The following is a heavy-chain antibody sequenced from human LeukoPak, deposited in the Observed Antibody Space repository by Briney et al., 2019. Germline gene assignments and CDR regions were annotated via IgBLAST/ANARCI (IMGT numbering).Heavy chain of an antibody. CDR1: GFTFSSSW. CDR3: AKGGKWDVTPFDY. V-gene: IGHV3-74*01. CDR2: IKTDGSTT. J-gene: IGHJ4*02. Sequence: GGSLRLSCAVSGFTFSSSWMHWVRQAPGKGLVWVSHIKTDGSTTAYADSVKGRFTISRDNAKNTLYLQMNSLRAEDTAVYYCAKGGKWDVTPFDYWGQGTLVTVSS. D-gene: IGHD1-26*01.